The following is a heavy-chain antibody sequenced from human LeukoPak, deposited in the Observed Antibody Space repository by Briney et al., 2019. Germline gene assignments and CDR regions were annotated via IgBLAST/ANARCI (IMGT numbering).Heavy chain of an antibody. CDR1: GGSISSGTYY. V-gene: IGHV4-39*07. CDR2: INHSGST. Sequence: SETLSLTCTVSGGSISSGTYYWSWIRQPPGKGLEWIGEINHSGSTNYNPSLKSRVTISVDTSKNQFSLKLSSVTAADTAVYYCARVLAVAGTFNDYWGQGTLVTVSS. D-gene: IGHD6-19*01. CDR3: ARVLAVAGTFNDY. J-gene: IGHJ4*02.